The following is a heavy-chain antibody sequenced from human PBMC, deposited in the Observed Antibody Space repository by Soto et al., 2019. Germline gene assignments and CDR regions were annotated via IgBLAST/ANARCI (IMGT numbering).Heavy chain of an antibody. Sequence: GGSLRLSCAASGFTFSSYAMSWVRQAPGKGLEWVSAISGSGGSTYYADSVKGRFTISRDNSKNTLYLQMNSLRAEDTAVYYCAKDRGCSSTSCYSVNGFDYWGQGTLVTVSS. D-gene: IGHD2-2*01. J-gene: IGHJ4*02. V-gene: IGHV3-23*01. CDR3: AKDRGCSSTSCYSVNGFDY. CDR2: ISGSGGST. CDR1: GFTFSSYA.